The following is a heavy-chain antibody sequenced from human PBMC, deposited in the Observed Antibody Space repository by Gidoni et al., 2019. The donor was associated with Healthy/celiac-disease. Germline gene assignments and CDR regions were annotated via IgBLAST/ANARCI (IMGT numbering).Heavy chain of an antibody. Sequence: QVQLVQSGAEVKKPGASVKVSCKASGYTFTGYYMHWVRQAPGQGLEWMGRINPNSGGTNYAQKFQGRVTMTRDTSISTAYMELSRLRSDDTAVYYCARETYYYDSSGYLYYYYGMDVWGQGTTVTVSS. CDR2: INPNSGGT. D-gene: IGHD3-22*01. V-gene: IGHV1-2*06. CDR1: GYTFTGYY. J-gene: IGHJ6*02. CDR3: ARETYYYDSSGYLYYYYGMDV.